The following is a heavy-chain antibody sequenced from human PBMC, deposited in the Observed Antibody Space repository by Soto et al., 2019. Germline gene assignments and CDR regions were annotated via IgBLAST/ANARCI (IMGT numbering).Heavy chain of an antibody. CDR2: IIPIFGTA. D-gene: IGHD2-15*01. Sequence: VASVKVSCKASGGTFSSYAISWVRQAPGQGLEWMGGIIPIFGTANYAQKFQGRVTITADESTSTAYMELSSLRSEDTAVYYCATDCSGGSCYKAIHAFEIWGQGTMVTVSS. V-gene: IGHV1-69*13. CDR3: ATDCSGGSCYKAIHAFEI. J-gene: IGHJ3*02. CDR1: GGTFSSYA.